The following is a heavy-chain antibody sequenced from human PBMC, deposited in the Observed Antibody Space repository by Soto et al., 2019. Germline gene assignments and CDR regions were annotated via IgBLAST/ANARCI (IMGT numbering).Heavy chain of an antibody. CDR3: ARDAYCGGDCYDY. J-gene: IGHJ4*02. CDR1: GGSISSSSYY. CDR2: IYCSGST. Sequence: TLSLTCTVSGGSISSSSYYWGWIRQPPGKGLEWIGSIYCSGSTYYNPSLKSRVTISVDTSKNQFSLKLSSVTAADTAVYYCARDAYCGGDCYDYWGQGTLVTVSS. D-gene: IGHD2-21*01. V-gene: IGHV4-39*02.